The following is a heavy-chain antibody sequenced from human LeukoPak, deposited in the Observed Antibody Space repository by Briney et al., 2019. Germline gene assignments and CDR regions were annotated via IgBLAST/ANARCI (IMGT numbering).Heavy chain of an antibody. J-gene: IGHJ4*02. CDR3: ARFLFDY. CDR2: FKSKTDGGTT. D-gene: IGHD2/OR15-2a*01. CDR1: GFTFSNAW. Sequence: PGGSLRLSCAASGFTFSNAWMSWVRQAPGKGLEWVGRFKSKTDGGTTDYAAPVKGRFTISRDNSKNTLYLQMNSLRAEDTAVYYCARFLFDYWGQGTLVTVSS. V-gene: IGHV3-15*01.